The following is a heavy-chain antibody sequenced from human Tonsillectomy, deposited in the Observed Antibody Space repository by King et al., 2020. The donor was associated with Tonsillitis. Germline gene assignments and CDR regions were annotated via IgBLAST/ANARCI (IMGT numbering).Heavy chain of an antibody. Sequence: VQLVESGGGLIQPGGSLRLSCAASGFTVSSNYMSWVRQAPGKGLEWVSVIYSGGSTYYAGSVKGRFTISRDNSKNTLYLQMNSLRAEDTAVYYCARDRGLSLYYYYGMDVWGQGTTVTVSS. CDR1: GFTVSSNY. V-gene: IGHV3-53*01. CDR3: ARDRGLSLYYYYGMDV. CDR2: IYSGGST. J-gene: IGHJ6*02. D-gene: IGHD3-10*01.